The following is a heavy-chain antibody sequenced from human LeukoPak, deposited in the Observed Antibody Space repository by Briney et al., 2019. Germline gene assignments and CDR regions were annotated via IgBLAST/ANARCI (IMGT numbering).Heavy chain of an antibody. Sequence: GGSLRLSCAASGFTFSSYSMNWVRQAPGKGLEWVSCISSSSSHIFYADSVKGRFTISRDNAKNSVYLQLNSLRAEDTAVYYCARDYPGSSGYYANWGQGTLVTVSS. CDR2: ISSSSSHI. D-gene: IGHD3-22*01. J-gene: IGHJ4*02. V-gene: IGHV3-21*01. CDR1: GFTFSSYS. CDR3: ARDYPGSSGYYAN.